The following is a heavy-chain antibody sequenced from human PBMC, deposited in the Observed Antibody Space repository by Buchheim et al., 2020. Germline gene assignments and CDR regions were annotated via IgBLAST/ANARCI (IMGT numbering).Heavy chain of an antibody. D-gene: IGHD3-3*01. CDR3: AKVDSKNYDFWSGNWAFDY. J-gene: IGHJ4*02. CDR1: GFTFSSYG. V-gene: IGHV3-30*18. Sequence: QVQLVESGGGVVQPGRSLRLSCAASGFTFSSYGMHWVRQAPGKGLEWVAVISYDGSNKYYADSVKGRFTISRDNSKNTLYLQMNSLRAEDTAVYYCAKVDSKNYDFWSGNWAFDYWGQGTL. CDR2: ISYDGSNK.